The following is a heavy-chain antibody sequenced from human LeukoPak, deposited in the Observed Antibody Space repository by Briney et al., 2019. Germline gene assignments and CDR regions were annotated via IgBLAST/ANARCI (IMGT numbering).Heavy chain of an antibody. D-gene: IGHD3-22*01. CDR2: INHSGST. CDR3: ARGWGWLLRLEYYFDY. V-gene: IGHV4-34*01. CDR1: GGSFSGYY. J-gene: IGHJ4*02. Sequence: SETLSLTCAVYGGSFSGYYWSWIRQPPGKGLEWIGEINHSGSTNYNPSLKSRVTISVDTSKNQFSLKLSSVTAADTAVYYCARGWGWLLRLEYYFDYWGQGTLVTVSS.